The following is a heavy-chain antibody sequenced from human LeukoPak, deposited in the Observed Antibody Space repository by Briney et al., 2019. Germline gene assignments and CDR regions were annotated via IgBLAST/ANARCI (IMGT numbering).Heavy chain of an antibody. CDR1: GGSISSFY. D-gene: IGHD1-26*01. CDR2: IYKSGRT. V-gene: IGHV4-59*01. Sequence: SETLSLTCTVSGGSISSFYLSWIRQPPGKGLEWIGYIYKSGRTNYNPSLKSRVALSVDTSKNQFSLKLSSVTAADTAVYYCARDGRIVGATDYWGQGTLVTVSS. J-gene: IGHJ4*02. CDR3: ARDGRIVGATDY.